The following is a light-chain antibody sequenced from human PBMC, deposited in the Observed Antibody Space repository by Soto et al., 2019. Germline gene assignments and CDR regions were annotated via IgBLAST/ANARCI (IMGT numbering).Light chain of an antibody. CDR2: GAS. CDR3: QQNNNWPPWT. V-gene: IGKV3-15*01. CDR1: QSVSSN. J-gene: IGKJ1*01. Sequence: EIAMTQSPATLSVSPGERATLSCRASQSVSSNLAWYQQKPGQAPRLLIYGASTRATGIPARFSGSGSGTEFTLPISSLQSEDFAVYYCQQNNNWPPWTFGHGTKVELK.